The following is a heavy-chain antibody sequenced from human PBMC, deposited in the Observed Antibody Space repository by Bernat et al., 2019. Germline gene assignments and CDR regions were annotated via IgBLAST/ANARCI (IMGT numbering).Heavy chain of an antibody. D-gene: IGHD3-22*01. Sequence: QLQLQESGPGLVKPSETLSLSCTVSGGSISSSGYYGDWIRQPPGKGLEWIGSIYYSGSTYYNPSLKSRVTISVDTSKNQFSLKLSSVTAADTAVYYCARQKGYYDSSGYSGRYYFDYWGQGTLVTVSS. CDR2: IYYSGST. CDR1: GGSISSSGYY. CDR3: ARQKGYYDSSGYSGRYYFDY. J-gene: IGHJ4*02. V-gene: IGHV4-39*01.